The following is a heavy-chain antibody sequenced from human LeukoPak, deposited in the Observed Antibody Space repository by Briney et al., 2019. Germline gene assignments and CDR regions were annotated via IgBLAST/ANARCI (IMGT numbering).Heavy chain of an antibody. Sequence: SGTLSLTCTVSGDSVSKSNWWSWVRQPPGKGLEWIGEIYHTGSTNYSPSLKSRAIISVDKSKNNFSLTLRAVTAADTAVYYCARAFIAAAGTSASGPWFDPWGQGTLVTVSS. V-gene: IGHV4-4*02. J-gene: IGHJ5*02. CDR3: ARAFIAAAGTSASGPWFDP. CDR1: GDSVSKSNW. CDR2: IYHTGST. D-gene: IGHD6-13*01.